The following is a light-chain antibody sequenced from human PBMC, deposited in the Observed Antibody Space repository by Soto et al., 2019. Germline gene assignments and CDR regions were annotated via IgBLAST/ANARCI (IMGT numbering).Light chain of an antibody. Sequence: AIQLTQSPSSLSASVGDRVTITCRASQGISSALAWYQQKPGKAPKLLIYDASSLESGVPSRFSGSGSGTDFTLTISSMQPEDFATYYCQQFNSYPITFGQGTRLEIK. CDR2: DAS. V-gene: IGKV1-13*02. CDR3: QQFNSYPIT. J-gene: IGKJ5*01. CDR1: QGISSA.